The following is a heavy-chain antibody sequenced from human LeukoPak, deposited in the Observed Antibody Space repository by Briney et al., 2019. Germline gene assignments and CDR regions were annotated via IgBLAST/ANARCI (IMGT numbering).Heavy chain of an antibody. CDR2: IYTSGST. Sequence: SETLSLTCTVSGGSISSGSYYWSWIRQPAGKGLEWIGRIYTSGSTNYNPSLKSRVTISLDTSKNQFSLKLTSVTAADTAVYYCARRSSGWYRYDYWGQGTLVTVSS. CDR1: GGSISSGSYY. J-gene: IGHJ4*02. D-gene: IGHD6-19*01. V-gene: IGHV4-61*02. CDR3: ARRSSGWYRYDY.